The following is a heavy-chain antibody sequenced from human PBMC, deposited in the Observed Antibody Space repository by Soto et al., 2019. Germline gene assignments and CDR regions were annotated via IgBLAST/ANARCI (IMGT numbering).Heavy chain of an antibody. Sequence: EVQLLESGGDLVQPGGSLRLSCAASGFTFSSYAMSWVRQAPGKGLEWVSAISGSGGSTYYADSVKGRFTISRDNSKNTLYLQMNSLRAEDTAVYYCAKGSLGIAAAGTSPFGYWGQGTLVTVSS. CDR2: ISGSGGST. V-gene: IGHV3-23*01. CDR1: GFTFSSYA. CDR3: AKGSLGIAAAGTSPFGY. J-gene: IGHJ4*02. D-gene: IGHD6-13*01.